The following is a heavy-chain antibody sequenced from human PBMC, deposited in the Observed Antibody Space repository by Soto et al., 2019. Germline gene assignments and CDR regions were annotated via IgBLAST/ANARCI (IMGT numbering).Heavy chain of an antibody. V-gene: IGHV3-33*01. J-gene: IGHJ4*02. CDR1: GFAFSNYG. CDR2: IWPYVTKS. Sequence: GGSRRLSCTAWGFAFSNYGIHWVRQAPGRGRDCVAVIWPYVTKSFYAGSVRARFTISRDNSNNTIYLQMNSLRAEDTAVYYCARHWWEQPAGKESVSQFDYWGQVTLVTVSS. D-gene: IGHD6-13*01. CDR3: ARHWWEQPAGKESVSQFDY.